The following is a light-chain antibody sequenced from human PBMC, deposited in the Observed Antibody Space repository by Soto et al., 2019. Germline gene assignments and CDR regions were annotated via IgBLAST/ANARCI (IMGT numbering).Light chain of an antibody. CDR3: QHYGISRT. Sequence: EIVLTQSPGTLSLSPGERATLSCRASQSVSSRDLAWYQQKPGQAPRLLIYDASSRATGIPDRFSGSGSETDFTLTISRLEPEDFAVYFCQHYGISRTFGQGTKVDIK. CDR2: DAS. J-gene: IGKJ1*01. V-gene: IGKV3-20*01. CDR1: QSVSSRD.